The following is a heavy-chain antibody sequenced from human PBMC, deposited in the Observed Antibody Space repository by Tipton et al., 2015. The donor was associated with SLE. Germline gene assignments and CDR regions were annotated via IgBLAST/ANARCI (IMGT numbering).Heavy chain of an antibody. CDR3: ARSGGGQWLVGDWYFDL. D-gene: IGHD6-19*01. J-gene: IGHJ2*01. CDR2: IRYDGSNK. V-gene: IGHV3-30*02. CDR1: GFTFSSYS. Sequence: SLRLSCAASGFTFSSYSMNWVRQAPGKGLEWVAFIRYDGSNKYYADSVKGRFTISRDNSKNTLYLQMNSLRAEDTAVYYCARSGGGQWLVGDWYFDLWGRGTLVTVSS.